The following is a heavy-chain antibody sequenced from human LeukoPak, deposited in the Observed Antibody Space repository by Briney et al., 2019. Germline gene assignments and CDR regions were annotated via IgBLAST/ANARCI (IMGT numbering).Heavy chain of an antibody. V-gene: IGHV4-59*01. J-gene: IGHJ5*02. D-gene: IGHD6-19*01. CDR2: IYYSGST. CDR3: ASLSSGWYDWFDP. CDR1: GGSISSYY. Sequence: SETLSLTCTVSGGSISSYYWSWIRQPPGKGLEWIGYIYYSGSTNYNPSLKSRVTISVDTSKNQFSLKLSSVTAADTAVYYCASLSSGWYDWFDPWGQGTLVTVSS.